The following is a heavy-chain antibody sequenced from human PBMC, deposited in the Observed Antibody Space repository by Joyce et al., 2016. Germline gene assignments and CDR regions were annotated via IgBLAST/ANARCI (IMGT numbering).Heavy chain of an antibody. Sequence: QVQLQQWGAGLLKTSETLSLTCAVYSGPLSGFFWSWVRQPPGKGLEWIGDITNSGATHYNPSLKSRLTMSVDTSRKEFSLKLGSVTVADTAIYYCARSQWLAPLMYWGQGTPVTVSS. CDR1: SGPLSGFF. D-gene: IGHD6-19*01. CDR3: ARSQWLAPLMY. V-gene: IGHV4-34*02. J-gene: IGHJ4*02. CDR2: ITNSGAT.